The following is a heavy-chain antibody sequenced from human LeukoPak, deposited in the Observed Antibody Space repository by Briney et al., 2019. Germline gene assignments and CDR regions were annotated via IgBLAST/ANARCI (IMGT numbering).Heavy chain of an antibody. CDR3: ARGSRYFDL. Sequence: SETLSLTCAVYGGSFSGYYWSWIRQPPGKGLEWIGEINHSGSTNYNPSLKSRVTISVDTSKNQFSLKLSSVTAADTAVYYCARGSRYFDLWGRGTLVTVPS. V-gene: IGHV4-34*01. CDR1: GGSFSGYY. CDR2: INHSGST. J-gene: IGHJ2*01.